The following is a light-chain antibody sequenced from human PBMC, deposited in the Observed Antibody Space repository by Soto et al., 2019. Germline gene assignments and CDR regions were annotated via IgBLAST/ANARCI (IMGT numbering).Light chain of an antibody. V-gene: IGLV2-11*01. J-gene: IGLJ1*01. CDR1: SSDVGGYKY. CDR2: DVG. Sequence: QSVLTQPRSVSGSPGQSVTISCTGTSSDVGGYKYVSWYQQHPGKAPKLMIYDVGKRPSGVPDRFSGSKSGNTASLTISGLQAEDEADYYCCSYAGSYTYVFGTGTKLTVL. CDR3: CSYAGSYTYV.